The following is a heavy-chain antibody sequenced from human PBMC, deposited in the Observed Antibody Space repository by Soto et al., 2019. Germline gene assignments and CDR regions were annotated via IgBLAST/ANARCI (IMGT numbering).Heavy chain of an antibody. Sequence: EVHLVESGGGLIQPGGSLRLSCAASGFTFSNYNMDWVRQAPGKGLEWLSYIGNTSRTIYYADSVKGRFTISRDNARNSLFLQMNSLRDEDTAVYYCARDGNRGYDMDVWGQGTTVIVSS. CDR1: GFTFSNYN. J-gene: IGHJ6*02. CDR3: ARDGNRGYDMDV. D-gene: IGHD1-1*01. CDR2: IGNTSRTI. V-gene: IGHV3-48*02.